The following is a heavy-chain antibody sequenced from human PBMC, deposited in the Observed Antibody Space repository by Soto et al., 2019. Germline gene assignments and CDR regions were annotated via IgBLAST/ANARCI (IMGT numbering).Heavy chain of an antibody. D-gene: IGHD5-12*01. CDR1: GFTFSSYS. CDR3: GRDRRSGNNFDC. V-gene: IGHV3-21*01. J-gene: IGHJ5*01. Sequence: EVQLVESGGGLVKPGGSLRLSCAASGFTFSSYSMNWVRQAPGKGLEWVSSISSSSSYIYYADSVKGRIAIARDNAKNSPDPQNNSLGAEDTAVYYFGRDRRSGNNFDCWGQGTLGNVSS. CDR2: ISSSSSYI.